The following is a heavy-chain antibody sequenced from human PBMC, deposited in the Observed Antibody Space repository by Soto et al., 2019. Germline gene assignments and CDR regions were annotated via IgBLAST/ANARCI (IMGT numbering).Heavy chain of an antibody. Sequence: QVQLQQWGAGLLKPSETLSLNCAVYGGSFSWTWIRQPPGKGVEWIGEIRHSGSTNYNPSLKSRVSISIDRSKSQVSLTVYSVTAADTAVYYCARGGGDCDYAGDVWGQGTTVTVSS. CDR1: GGSFS. J-gene: IGHJ6*02. CDR3: ARGGGDCDYAGDV. CDR2: IRHSGST. V-gene: IGHV4-34*01. D-gene: IGHD2-21*02.